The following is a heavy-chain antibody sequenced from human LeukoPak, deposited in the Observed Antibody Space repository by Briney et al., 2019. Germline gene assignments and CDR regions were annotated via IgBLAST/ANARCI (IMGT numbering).Heavy chain of an antibody. CDR2: IYHSGTS. CDR1: GGSISSNNW. Sequence: SETLSLTCTVSGGSISSNNWWNWVRQPPGKGLEWIGEIYHSGTSNYNPSLKSRVTISVDTSKNQFSLKLSSVTAADTAVYYCARIGTIWFGDDAFDIWGQGTMVTVSS. D-gene: IGHD3-10*01. V-gene: IGHV4-4*02. CDR3: ARIGTIWFGDDAFDI. J-gene: IGHJ3*02.